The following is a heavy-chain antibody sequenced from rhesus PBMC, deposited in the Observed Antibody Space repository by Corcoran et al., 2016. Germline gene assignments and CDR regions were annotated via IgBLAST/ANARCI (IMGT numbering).Heavy chain of an antibody. CDR1: GFTFCIYG. Sequence: EVQLVETGGGLVQHGGSLRHSCAVSGFTFCIYGLSWVRQAPGKGLEWVSGISYTGGSTYYADSVKGRFTISRDNSKNTLSLQMNSLRAEDTAVYYCAKALKYGSSADIDYWGQGVLVTVSS. CDR2: ISYTGGST. CDR3: AKALKYGSSADIDY. J-gene: IGHJ4*01. D-gene: IGHD4-29*01. V-gene: IGHV3S5*01.